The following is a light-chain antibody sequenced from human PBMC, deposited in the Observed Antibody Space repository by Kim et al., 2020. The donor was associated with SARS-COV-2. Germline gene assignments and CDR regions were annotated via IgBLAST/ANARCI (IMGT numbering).Light chain of an antibody. J-gene: IGLJ3*02. CDR1: SRDVVGNNY. Sequence: GQTITISCTGTSRDVVGNNYVSWNQQHPGKAPKFMIYDVSNRPSGVSNRFSASKSGNAASLTISGLQAEDEADYYCSSYTSSSTWVFGGGTQLTVL. CDR3: SSYTSSSTWV. CDR2: DVS. V-gene: IGLV2-14*03.